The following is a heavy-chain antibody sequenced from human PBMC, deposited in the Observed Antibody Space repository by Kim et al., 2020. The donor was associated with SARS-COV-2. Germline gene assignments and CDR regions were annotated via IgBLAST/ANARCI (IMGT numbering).Heavy chain of an antibody. D-gene: IGHD2-21*01. CDR3: ARGDAIFNFYYGMDV. V-gene: IGHV3-48*03. CDR1: GFTFRSYE. Sequence: GGSLRLSCAASGFTFRSYEMTWVRQAPGKGLDWVAYINDIGSTTHYTDSVRGRFTISRDDAKGSLYLQMNSLIAEDTAVYYCARGDAIFNFYYGMDVWGRGTTVTVSS. CDR2: INDIGSTT. J-gene: IGHJ6*02.